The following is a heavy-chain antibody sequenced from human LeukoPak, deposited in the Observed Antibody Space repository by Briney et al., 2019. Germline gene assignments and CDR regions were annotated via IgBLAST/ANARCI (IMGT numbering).Heavy chain of an antibody. V-gene: IGHV4-59*11. D-gene: IGHD6-13*01. CDR3: ARVSVASADRGHFDY. CDR1: GGSISHHF. Sequence: SETLSLTCTVPGGSISHHFWGWIRQPPGKGLDWIGYISYSGSANYNPSLKSRVTISLDTSKNQFSLRLTSMNSADSAVYYCARVSVASADRGHFDYWGQGTLVTVSS. J-gene: IGHJ4*02. CDR2: ISYSGSA.